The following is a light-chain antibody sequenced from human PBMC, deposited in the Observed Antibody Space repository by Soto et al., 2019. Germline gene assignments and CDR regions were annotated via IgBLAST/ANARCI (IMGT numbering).Light chain of an antibody. V-gene: IGKV1-27*01. J-gene: IGKJ4*01. CDR1: QDIGNY. CDR3: QKHNAAPLT. Sequence: DIQMTQSPSSLSASVGDRVSITCRASQDIGNYLAWYQQRPGKVPKLLIYTSSTLQSGVPSRFSGSGSGTDFILTISNLQPEDVATYYCQKHNAAPLTFGGGTKVDIK. CDR2: TSS.